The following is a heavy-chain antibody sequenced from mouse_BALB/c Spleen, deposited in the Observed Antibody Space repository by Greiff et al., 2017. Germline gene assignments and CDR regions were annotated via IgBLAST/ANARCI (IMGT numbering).Heavy chain of an antibody. J-gene: IGHJ2*01. CDR1: GFTFSSYA. V-gene: IGHV5-6-5*01. CDR2: ISSGGST. Sequence: EVKLVESGGGLVKPGGSLKLSCAASGFTFSSYAMSWVRQTPEKRLEWVASISSGGSTYYPDSVKGRFTISRDNARNILYLQMSSLRSEDTAMYYCARGWDDYDGFDYWGQGTTLTVSS. CDR3: ARGWDDYDGFDY. D-gene: IGHD2-4*01.